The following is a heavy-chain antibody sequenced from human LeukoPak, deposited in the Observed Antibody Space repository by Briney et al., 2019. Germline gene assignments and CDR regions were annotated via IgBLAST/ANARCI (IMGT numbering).Heavy chain of an antibody. CDR2: ISGSGGST. Sequence: GGSLRLSCAASGFTFSSYAMSWVRQAPGKGLEWVSAISGSGGSTYYADSVKGRFTISRDNSKNTLYLQTNSLRAEDTAVYYCAKQTSYGSGSYVDYWGQGTLVTVSS. CDR1: GFTFSSYA. J-gene: IGHJ4*02. D-gene: IGHD3-10*01. V-gene: IGHV3-23*01. CDR3: AKQTSYGSGSYVDY.